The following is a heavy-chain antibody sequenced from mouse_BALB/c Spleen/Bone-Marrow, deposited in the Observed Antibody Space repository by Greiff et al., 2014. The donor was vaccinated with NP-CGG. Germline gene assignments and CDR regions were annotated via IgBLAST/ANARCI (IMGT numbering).Heavy chain of an antibody. Sequence: LQLQQSGAELMKPGASVKISRKATGYTFSSYWIEWVKQRPGHGLEWIGEILPGSGSTNYNEKFKGKATFTADTSSNTAYMQLSSLTSEDSAVYYCGNYYAMDYWGRGTSVTVSS. CDR1: GYTFSSYW. CDR3: GNYYAMDY. J-gene: IGHJ4*01. CDR2: ILPGSGST. V-gene: IGHV1-9*01.